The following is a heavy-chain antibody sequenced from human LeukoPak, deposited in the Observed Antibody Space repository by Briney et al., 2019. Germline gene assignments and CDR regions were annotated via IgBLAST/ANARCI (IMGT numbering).Heavy chain of an antibody. CDR1: GFTFSNYA. J-gene: IGHJ4*02. CDR2: IRYDGSNK. Sequence: GGSLRLSCAASGFTFSNYAMHWVRQAPGKGLEWVAFIRYDGSNKYYADSVKGRFTISRDNSKNTLYLQMNSLRAEDTAVYYCTTAANDYWGQGTLVTVSS. CDR3: TTAANDY. V-gene: IGHV3-30*02.